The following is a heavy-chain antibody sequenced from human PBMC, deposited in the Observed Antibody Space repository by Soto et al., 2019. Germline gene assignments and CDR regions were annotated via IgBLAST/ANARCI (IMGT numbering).Heavy chain of an antibody. D-gene: IGHD2-2*01. V-gene: IGHV4-39*01. CDR3: ARAGEDIVVVPAAHFDY. CDR2: IYYSGST. J-gene: IGHJ4*02. Sequence: SSETLSLTCTVSGGSISSSSYYWGWIRQPPGKGQEWIGSIYYSGSTYYNPSLKSRVTISVDTSKNQFSLKLSSVTAADTAVYYCARAGEDIVVVPAAHFDYWGQGTLVTVSS. CDR1: GGSISSSSYY.